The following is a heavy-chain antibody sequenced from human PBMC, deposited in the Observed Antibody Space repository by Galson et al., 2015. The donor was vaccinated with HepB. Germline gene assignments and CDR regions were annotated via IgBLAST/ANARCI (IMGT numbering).Heavy chain of an antibody. CDR2: IIPIFGTA. CDR1: GGTFSSYA. V-gene: IGHV1-69*13. D-gene: IGHD6-13*01. J-gene: IGHJ4*02. Sequence: SVKVSCKASGGTFSSYAISWVRQAPGQGLEWMGGIIPIFGTANYAQKFQGRVTITADESTSTAYMELSSLRSEDTAVYYCARDSRAAGTLVAPFDYWGQGTLVTVSS. CDR3: ARDSRAAGTLVAPFDY.